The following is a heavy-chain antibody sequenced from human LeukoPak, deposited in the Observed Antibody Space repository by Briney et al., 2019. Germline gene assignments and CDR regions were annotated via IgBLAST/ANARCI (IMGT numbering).Heavy chain of an antibody. V-gene: IGHV1-18*01. CDR2: ISGYNGNT. J-gene: IGHJ4*02. CDR3: ATLRVGATTNHFDY. D-gene: IGHD1-26*01. CDR1: GYTFTSYG. Sequence: GASVKVSCKASGYTFTSYGINWVRQAPGQGLEWMGWISGYNGNTHYAQKLQDRVTMTEDTSTDTAYMELSCLRSEDTAVYYCATLRVGATTNHFDYWGQGTLVTVSS.